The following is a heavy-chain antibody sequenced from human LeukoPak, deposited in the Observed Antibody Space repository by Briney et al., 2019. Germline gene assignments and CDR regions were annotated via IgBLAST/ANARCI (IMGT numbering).Heavy chain of an antibody. CDR1: GFTFSSYS. D-gene: IGHD2-15*01. CDR2: ISSSSSYI. CDR3: ARDDYCSGGSCATAFDY. V-gene: IGHV3-21*01. Sequence: NSGGSLRLSCAASGFTFSSYSMNWVRQAPGKGLEWVSSISSSSSYIYYADSVKGRYTISRDNAKNSLYLQMNSLRAEDTAVYYCARDDYCSGGSCATAFDYWGQGTLVTVSS. J-gene: IGHJ4*02.